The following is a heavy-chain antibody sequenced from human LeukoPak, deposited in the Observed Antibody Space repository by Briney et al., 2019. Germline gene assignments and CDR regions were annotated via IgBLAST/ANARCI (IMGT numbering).Heavy chain of an antibody. J-gene: IGHJ4*02. CDR1: GYSFTGYW. V-gene: IGHV5-10-1*01. D-gene: IGHD3-3*01. CDR2: INPSDSYT. CDR3: AAMGSAYYGDFDH. Sequence: GESLKISCQGSGYSFTGYWISWVRQMPGKGLEWMGKINPSDSYTNFSPSFQGHVTISADKSINTAYLQWSSLKASDTAMYYCAAMGSAYYGDFDHWGQGTLVTVSS.